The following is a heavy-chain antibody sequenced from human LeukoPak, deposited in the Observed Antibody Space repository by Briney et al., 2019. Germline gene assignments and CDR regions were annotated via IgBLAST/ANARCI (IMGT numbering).Heavy chain of an antibody. CDR3: ARHYSSGWFDAFDI. V-gene: IGHV4-39*01. D-gene: IGHD6-19*01. CDR2: IYYSGST. Sequence: SGTLSLTCTVSGGSISSSSFYWGWVRPPPGKGLEWIGSIYYSGSTNYNPSLKSRVTISVDTSKNQFSLKLSSVTAADTAVYYCARHYSSGWFDAFDIWGQGTMVTVSS. J-gene: IGHJ3*02. CDR1: GGSISSSSFY.